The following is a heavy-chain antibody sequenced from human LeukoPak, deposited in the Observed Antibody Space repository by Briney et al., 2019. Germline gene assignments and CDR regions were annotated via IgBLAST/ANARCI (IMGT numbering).Heavy chain of an antibody. CDR3: ATGDHFFRTVTSFAY. J-gene: IGHJ4*02. D-gene: IGHD4-17*01. V-gene: IGHV1-69-2*01. CDR1: VYTFTDYY. Sequence: ASEKVSCKVSVYTFTDYYIHWVQQAPGKGLEWIVHVDPEDGETIYAEKFQGRVSITADTSADTAYMELSSLRSEDTAVYYCATGDHFFRTVTSFAYWGQGTLLTVSS. CDR2: VDPEDGET.